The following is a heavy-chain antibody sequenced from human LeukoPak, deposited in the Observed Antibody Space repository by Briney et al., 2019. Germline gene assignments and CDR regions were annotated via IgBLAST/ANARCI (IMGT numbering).Heavy chain of an antibody. CDR2: ISGSGGST. V-gene: IGHV3-23*01. CDR1: GFTFSGYA. D-gene: IGHD3-22*01. CDR3: AKDPHAYYYDSSGSTDY. J-gene: IGHJ4*02. Sequence: GGSLRLSCAASGFTFSGYAMGWVGQAPGKGLEWVSAISGSGGSTYYADSVKGRFTISRDNSKNTLYLQMNSLRAEDTAVYYCAKDPHAYYYDSSGSTDYWGQGTLVTVSS.